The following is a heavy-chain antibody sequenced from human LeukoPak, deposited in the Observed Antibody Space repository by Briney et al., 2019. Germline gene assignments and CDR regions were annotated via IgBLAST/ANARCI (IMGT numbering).Heavy chain of an antibody. D-gene: IGHD2-21*02. V-gene: IGHV3-30*18. J-gene: IGHJ4*02. CDR2: ISYDGHVN. CDR3: AKPYLCSGDCHFDS. Sequence: HPGGSLRLSCAGSQFTFSSYGMHWVRRAPGKGLEWLAAISYDGHVNYYADSVKGRFTISRDNSRNTVYLQMNSLRAEDTAVYYCAKPYLCSGDCHFDSWGQGTLVTVSS. CDR1: QFTFSSYG.